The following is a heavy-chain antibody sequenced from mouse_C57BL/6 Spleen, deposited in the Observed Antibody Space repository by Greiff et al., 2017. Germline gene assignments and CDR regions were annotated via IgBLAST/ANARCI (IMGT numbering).Heavy chain of an antibody. Sequence: QVTLKVCGPELVKPGASVKISCKASGYAFSSSWMNWVKQRPGKGLEWIGRIYPGDGDTNYNGKFKGKATLTADKSSSTAYMQLSSLTSEDSAVYFCARKGTVVAPYYAMDYWGQGTSVTVSS. D-gene: IGHD1-1*01. J-gene: IGHJ4*01. CDR2: IYPGDGDT. CDR3: ARKGTVVAPYYAMDY. V-gene: IGHV1-82*01. CDR1: GYAFSSSW.